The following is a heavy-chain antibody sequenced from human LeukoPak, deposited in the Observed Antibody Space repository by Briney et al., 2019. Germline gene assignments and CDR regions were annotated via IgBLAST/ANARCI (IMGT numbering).Heavy chain of an antibody. Sequence: PGGSLRLSCAASGFTFSSYSMNWVRQAPGKGLEWVSSISSSSSYIYYADSVKGRFTISRDNAKNSLYLQMNSLRAEDTAVYYCARDFPASRSFDYWGQGTLVTVSS. D-gene: IGHD6-13*01. CDR1: GFTFSSYS. CDR3: ARDFPASRSFDY. V-gene: IGHV3-21*01. CDR2: ISSSSSYI. J-gene: IGHJ4*02.